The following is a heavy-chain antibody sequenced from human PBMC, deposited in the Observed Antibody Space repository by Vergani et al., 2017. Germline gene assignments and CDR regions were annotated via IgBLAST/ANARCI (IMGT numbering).Heavy chain of an antibody. CDR1: GFTFSNAW. CDR3: TTGGYCSGGSCYHYYYYYGMDV. Sequence: EVQLVESGGGLVKPGGSLRLSCAASGFTFSNAWMSWVRQAPGKGLEWVGRIKSKTDGGTTDYAAPVKGRFTISRDDSKNTLYLQMNSLKTEDTAVYYCTTGGYCSGGSCYHYYYYYGMDVWGQGTTVTVSS. J-gene: IGHJ6*02. V-gene: IGHV3-15*01. D-gene: IGHD2-15*01. CDR2: IKSKTDGGTT.